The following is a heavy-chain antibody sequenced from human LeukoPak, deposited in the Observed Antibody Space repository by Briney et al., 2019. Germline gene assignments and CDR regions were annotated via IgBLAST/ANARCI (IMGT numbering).Heavy chain of an antibody. V-gene: IGHV4-59*01. CDR3: ARGSRELYYFDY. Sequence: SETLSLTCTVSGGSISSYYWSWIRQPPGKGLEWIGYIYYSGSTKYNPSLKSRVTISVDAAKTQFSLKLNSVTAADTAVYYCARGSRELYYFDYWGQGTLVTVSS. D-gene: IGHD1-7*01. CDR2: IYYSGST. J-gene: IGHJ4*02. CDR1: GGSISSYY.